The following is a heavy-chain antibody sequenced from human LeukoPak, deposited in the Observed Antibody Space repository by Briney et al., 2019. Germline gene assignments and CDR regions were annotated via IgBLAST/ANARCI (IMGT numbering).Heavy chain of an antibody. Sequence: PGRSLRLSCAASGFTFNSCAMHWVRQAPGKGLEWVAVISYDGSNKYYADSVKGRFTISRDNSKNTLYLQMNSLRAEDTAVYYCARRTQPYYFDYWGQGTLVTVSS. CDR1: GFTFNSCA. D-gene: IGHD6-13*01. V-gene: IGHV3-30*04. J-gene: IGHJ4*02. CDR3: ARRTQPYYFDY. CDR2: ISYDGSNK.